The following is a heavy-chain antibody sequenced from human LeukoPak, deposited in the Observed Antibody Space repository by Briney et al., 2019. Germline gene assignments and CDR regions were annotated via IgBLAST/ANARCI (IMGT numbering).Heavy chain of an antibody. D-gene: IGHD7-27*01. CDR3: VRDLGHSRHYFEY. J-gene: IGHJ4*02. CDR2: ISQDGSET. V-gene: IGHV3-7*01. CDR1: GFTFNSFF. Sequence: GGSLRLSCAASGFTFNSFFLNGVRLTPGRELEWLACISQDGSETFYMDSVRGRFTISRDNTKNSLYLQMDSLRAEDTAVYFCVRDLGHSRHYFEYWGQGALVTVSS.